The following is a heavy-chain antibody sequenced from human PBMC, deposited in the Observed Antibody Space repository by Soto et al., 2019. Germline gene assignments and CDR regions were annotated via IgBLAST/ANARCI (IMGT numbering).Heavy chain of an antibody. Sequence: GGSLRLSCAASGFTFSSYSMNWVRQAPGKGLEWVSSISSSSSYIYSADSVKGRFTISRDNANNSLYLQMNSLRAEDTAVYDCARGSYYGMDGRGQGTTVTVSS. CDR1: GFTFSSYS. CDR2: ISSSSSYI. CDR3: ARGSYYGMDG. J-gene: IGHJ6*02. V-gene: IGHV3-21*01.